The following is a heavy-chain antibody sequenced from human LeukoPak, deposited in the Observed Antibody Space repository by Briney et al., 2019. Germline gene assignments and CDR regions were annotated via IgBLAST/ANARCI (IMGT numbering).Heavy chain of an antibody. J-gene: IGHJ4*02. CDR1: GYTFTGYY. D-gene: IGHD3-10*01. CDR2: INPNSGGT. V-gene: IGHV1-2*02. CDR3: ARGRHYYGSGSYSWVDY. Sequence: ASVKVSCKASGYTFTGYYIHWVRQAPGQGLEWMGWINPNSGGTNYAQKFQGRVTMTRDTSISTAYMELSRLRSDDTAVYYCARGRHYYGSGSYSWVDYWGQGTLVTVSS.